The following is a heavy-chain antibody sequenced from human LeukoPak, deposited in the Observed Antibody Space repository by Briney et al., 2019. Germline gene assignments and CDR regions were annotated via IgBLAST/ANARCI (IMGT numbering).Heavy chain of an antibody. CDR2: ISGSGGST. CDR3: XXTLRYYYYYGMDV. CDR1: GFTFSSYA. Sequence: PGGSLRLSCAASGFTFSSYAMSWVRQAPGKGLEWVSAISGSGGSTYYADSVKGRFTISRDNSKNTLYLQMNSLRAEDTAVYYXXXTLRYYYYYGMDVWGQGTTVTVSS. V-gene: IGHV3-23*01. J-gene: IGHJ6*02.